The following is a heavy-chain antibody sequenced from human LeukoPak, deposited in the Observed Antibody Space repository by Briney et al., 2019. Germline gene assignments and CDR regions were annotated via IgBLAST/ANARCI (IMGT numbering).Heavy chain of an antibody. Sequence: GGSLRLSCAASGFAFGDYSMSWVRQAPGKGLEWVGFIRSKAYAGTTEYAASAKGRFTISRDDSKSIAYLQMNSLKTEDTAVYYCTRRGYSYGYLDYWGQGTLVTVSS. J-gene: IGHJ4*02. CDR2: IRSKAYAGTT. CDR3: TRRGYSYGYLDY. V-gene: IGHV3-49*04. CDR1: GFAFGDYS. D-gene: IGHD5-18*01.